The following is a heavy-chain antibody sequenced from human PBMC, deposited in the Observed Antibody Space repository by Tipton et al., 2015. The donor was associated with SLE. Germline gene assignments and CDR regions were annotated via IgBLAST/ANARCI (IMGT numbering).Heavy chain of an antibody. CDR3: ATSHEGHSSGCTFDY. CDR2: IYYSGST. D-gene: IGHD6-19*01. V-gene: IGHV4-59*01. Sequence: TLSLTCTASGGSISSYYWSWIRQPPGKGLEWIGYIYYSGSTNYNPSLKSRVTISVDTSKNQFSLKLSSVTAADTAVYYCATSHEGHSSGCTFDYWGQGTLVTVSS. J-gene: IGHJ4*02. CDR1: GGSISSYY.